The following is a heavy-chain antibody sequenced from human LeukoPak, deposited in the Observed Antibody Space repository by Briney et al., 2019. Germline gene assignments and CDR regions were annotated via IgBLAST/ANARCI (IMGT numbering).Heavy chain of an antibody. V-gene: IGHV1-69*05. Sequence: SVKVSCKASGGTFSSYAISWVRQAPGQGLEWMGGIIPIFGTANYAQKFQGRVTITTDESTSTAYMELSSLRSEDTAVYYCASSVVPAAIAYFDYWGQGTLVTVSS. CDR1: GGTFSSYA. J-gene: IGHJ4*02. CDR3: ASSVVPAAIAYFDY. D-gene: IGHD2-2*01. CDR2: IIPIFGTA.